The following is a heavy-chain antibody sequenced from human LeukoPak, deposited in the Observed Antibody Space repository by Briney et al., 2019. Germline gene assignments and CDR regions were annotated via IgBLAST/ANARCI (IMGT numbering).Heavy chain of an antibody. CDR1: GFTFSSYA. CDR3: ATATKLGVFDY. V-gene: IGHV3-23*01. Sequence: GGSLRLSCAASGFTFSSYAMSWVRQAPGKGLEWVSAISGSGGSTYYADSVKGRFAISRDNSKNTLYLQMNSLRAEDTAVYYCATATKLGVFDYWGQGTLVTVSS. D-gene: IGHD7-27*01. CDR2: ISGSGGST. J-gene: IGHJ4*02.